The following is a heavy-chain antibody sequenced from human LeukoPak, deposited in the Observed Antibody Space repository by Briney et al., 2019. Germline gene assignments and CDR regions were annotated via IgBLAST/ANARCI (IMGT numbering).Heavy chain of an antibody. D-gene: IGHD1-1*01. CDR3: AKALGTGAPYDY. CDR2: INADGSVN. Sequence: TGGSLRLSCAAFGFTFSSNWMSWVRQAPGKGLEWVATINADGSVNQYVDPVKGRFTISRANTTNSLSLHMLTLRATATSVYYCAKALGTGAPYDYWGQGTLGTVSS. CDR1: GFTFSSNW. J-gene: IGHJ4*02. V-gene: IGHV3-7*01.